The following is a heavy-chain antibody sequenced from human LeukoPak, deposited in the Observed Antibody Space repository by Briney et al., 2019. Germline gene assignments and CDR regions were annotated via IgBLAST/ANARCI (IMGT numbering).Heavy chain of an antibody. CDR1: GGSISSYY. J-gene: IGHJ3*02. Sequence: SETLSLTCTVSGGSISSYYWSWIRQPAGKGLEWIGRIYTSGSTNYNPSLKSRVTMSVDTFKNQFSLKLSSVTAADTAVYYCARMSYDFWSGYPLAFDIWGQGTMVTVSS. D-gene: IGHD3-3*01. CDR3: ARMSYDFWSGYPLAFDI. V-gene: IGHV4-4*07. CDR2: IYTSGST.